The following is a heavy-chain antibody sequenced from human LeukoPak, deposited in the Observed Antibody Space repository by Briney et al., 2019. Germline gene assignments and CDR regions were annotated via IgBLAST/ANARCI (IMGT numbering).Heavy chain of an antibody. J-gene: IGHJ6*03. CDR3: ARERGGSKLTGLYGRDYYYMDV. CDR2: IYYTGST. Sequence: PSETLSLTCTVYGVSISNNYWTWIRRPPGKGREWIGYIYYTGSTNYNPSLKSRVTISVATSKNQFSLKLTSVTAADTAVYFCARERGGSKLTGLYGRDYYYMDVWGKGTTVTVSS. V-gene: IGHV4-59*01. D-gene: IGHD6-19*01. CDR1: GVSISNNY.